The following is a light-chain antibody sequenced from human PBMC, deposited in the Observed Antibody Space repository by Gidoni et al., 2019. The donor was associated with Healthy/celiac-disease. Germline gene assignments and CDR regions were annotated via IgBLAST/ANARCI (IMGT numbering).Light chain of an antibody. V-gene: IGLV7-46*01. J-gene: IGLJ2*01. Sequence: QAVVTQEPSLTVSPGGTVTLTCGSSTGAVTSGHYPYWFQQKPGQSPRTLSYDTNKKRSWTPARFSGSRIGGKAALTLAGAQPEDEAEYYCVLSYSGDVVFGGGTKLTVL. CDR1: TGAVTSGHY. CDR3: VLSYSGDVV. CDR2: DTN.